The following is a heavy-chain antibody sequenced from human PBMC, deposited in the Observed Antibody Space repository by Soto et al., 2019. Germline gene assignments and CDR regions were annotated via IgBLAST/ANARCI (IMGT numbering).Heavy chain of an antibody. J-gene: IGHJ3*02. CDR1: GYTFTSYG. CDR2: ISAYNGNT. Sequence: ASVKVSCKASGYTFTSYGINWVRQAPGQGLEWMGWISAYNGNTNYAQKLQGRVTMTTDTSTSTAYMELRSLRSDDTAVYYCARFCLLYCTNGMNAFDIWGQGTMVTVSS. CDR3: ARFCLLYCTNGMNAFDI. D-gene: IGHD2-8*01. V-gene: IGHV1-18*01.